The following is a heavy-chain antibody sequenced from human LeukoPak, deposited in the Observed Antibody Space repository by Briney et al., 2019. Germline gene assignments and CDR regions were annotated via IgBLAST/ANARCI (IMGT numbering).Heavy chain of an antibody. Sequence: GGSLRLSCAASGFTVSSNYMSWVRQAPGKGLEWVSVVYSGGRTYYADSVKDRFTISRDNSKNTLYLQVNSLRAEDTAMYYCAREAVAVAGHFDYWGRGTLVTVSS. V-gene: IGHV3-53*01. CDR2: VYSGGRT. J-gene: IGHJ4*02. CDR1: GFTVSSNY. CDR3: AREAVAVAGHFDY. D-gene: IGHD6-19*01.